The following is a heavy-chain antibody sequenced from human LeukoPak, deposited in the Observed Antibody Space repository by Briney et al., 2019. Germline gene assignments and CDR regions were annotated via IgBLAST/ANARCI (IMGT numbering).Heavy chain of an antibody. D-gene: IGHD4-17*01. CDR3: FGVYGDYLGRMDY. J-gene: IGHJ4*02. V-gene: IGHV1-24*01. CDR1: GYTLTELS. CDR2: FDPEDGET. Sequence: ASVKVSCKVSGYTLTELSMHWVRQAPGKGLEWMGGFDPEDGETIYAQKFQGRVTMTEDTSTDTAYTELSSLRSEDTAVYYCFGVYGDYLGRMDYWGQGTLVTVSS.